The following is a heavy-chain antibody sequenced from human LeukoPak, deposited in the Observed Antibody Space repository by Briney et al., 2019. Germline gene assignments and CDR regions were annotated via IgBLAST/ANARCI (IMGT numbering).Heavy chain of an antibody. J-gene: IGHJ4*02. CDR1: GFIFSSYS. CDR3: ARTFFWSGYYVFDY. Sequence: PGGSLRLSRAASGFIFSSYSMNWVRQAPGKGLEWVSYISSSSSTIYYADSVKGRFTISRDNAKNSLYLQMNSLRAEDTAVYYCARTFFWSGYYVFDYWGQGTLVTVSS. CDR2: ISSSSSTI. D-gene: IGHD3-3*01. V-gene: IGHV3-48*01.